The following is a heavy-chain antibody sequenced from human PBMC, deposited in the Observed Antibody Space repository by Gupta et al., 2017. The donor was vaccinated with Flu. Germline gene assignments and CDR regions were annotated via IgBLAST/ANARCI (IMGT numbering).Heavy chain of an antibody. D-gene: IGHD3-3*01. V-gene: IGHV1-2*02. CDR3: ARGISGAPVAFDY. CDR2: ISPNTGGT. Sequence: FIDHFMHWVRQAPGQGLEWMGWISPNTGGTNYAQKFQGRVTMTRDTSISAIYMEVSRLRYDDTAVYFCARGISGAPVAFDYWGQGTLVSVSS. CDR1: FIDHF. J-gene: IGHJ4*02.